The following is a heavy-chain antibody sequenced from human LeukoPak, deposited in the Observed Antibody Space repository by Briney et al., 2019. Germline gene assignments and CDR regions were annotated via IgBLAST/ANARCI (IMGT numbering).Heavy chain of an antibody. CDR2: ISSSSSYI. CDR1: GFTFSSYS. CDR3: ASDGVSMAGLSNPLDY. V-gene: IGHV3-21*01. Sequence: GGSLRLSCAASGFTFSSYSMNWVRQAPGKGLEWVSSISSSSSYIYYADSVKGRFTISRDNAKNSLYLQMNSLRAEDTAVYYCASDGVSMAGLSNPLDYWGQGTLVTVSS. D-gene: IGHD6-19*01. J-gene: IGHJ4*02.